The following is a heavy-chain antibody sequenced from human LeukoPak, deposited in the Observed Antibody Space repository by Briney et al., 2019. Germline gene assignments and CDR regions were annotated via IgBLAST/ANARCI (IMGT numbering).Heavy chain of an antibody. Sequence: GGSLRLSCAASGFTFSSYWMSWVRQAPGKGLEWVANIKQDGSEKYYVDSVKGRFTISRDNAKNSLYLQMNSLRSDDTAVYYCARVKVYYGKVKNWFDPWGQGTLVTVSS. CDR1: GFTFSSYW. CDR3: ARVKVYYGKVKNWFDP. D-gene: IGHD4-17*01. J-gene: IGHJ5*02. CDR2: IKQDGSEK. V-gene: IGHV3-7*03.